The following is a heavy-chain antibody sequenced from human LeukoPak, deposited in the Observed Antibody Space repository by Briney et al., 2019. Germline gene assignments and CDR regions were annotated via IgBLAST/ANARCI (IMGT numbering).Heavy chain of an antibody. CDR3: ARRYKNVVVPGYYMDV. CDR1: GYTFTSYD. J-gene: IGHJ6*03. Sequence: ASVKVSCKASGYTFTSYDINWVRQAPGQGPEWMGWMNPNSGNTGYAQKFQGRVTMTRNTSISTAYMELSSLTSEDTAVYYCARRYKNVVVPGYYMDVWGKGTTVTVSS. V-gene: IGHV1-8*01. CDR2: MNPNSGNT. D-gene: IGHD2/OR15-2a*01.